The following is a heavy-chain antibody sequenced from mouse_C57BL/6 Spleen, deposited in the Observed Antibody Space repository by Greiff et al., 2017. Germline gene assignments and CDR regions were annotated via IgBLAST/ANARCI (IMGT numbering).Heavy chain of an antibody. CDR3: ARDGREGNYDWFAY. V-gene: IGHV1-82*01. J-gene: IGHJ3*01. D-gene: IGHD2-3*01. CDR2: IYPGDGDT. CDR1: GYAFSSSW. Sequence: QVQLQQSGPELVKPGASVKISCKASGYAFSSSWMNWVKQRPGKGLEWIGRIYPGDGDTTYNGKFKGKATLTADKSSSTAYMQLSSLTSEDSAVYFCARDGREGNYDWFAYWGQGTLVTVSA.